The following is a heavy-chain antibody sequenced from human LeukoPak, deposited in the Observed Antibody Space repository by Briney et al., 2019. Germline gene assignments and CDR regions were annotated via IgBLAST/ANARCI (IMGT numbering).Heavy chain of an antibody. D-gene: IGHD2-2*01. V-gene: IGHV4-39*07. Sequence: SETLSLTCTVSGGSISSSSYYWGWIRQPPGKGLEWIGSIYYSGSTYYNPSLKSRVTISVDTSKNQFSLKLSSVTAADTAVYYCARATYAFDAFDIWGQGTMVTVSS. CDR3: ARATYAFDAFDI. CDR1: GGSISSSSYY. CDR2: IYYSGST. J-gene: IGHJ3*02.